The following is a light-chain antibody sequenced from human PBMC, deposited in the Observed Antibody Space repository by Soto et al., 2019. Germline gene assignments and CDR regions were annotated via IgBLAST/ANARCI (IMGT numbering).Light chain of an antibody. CDR3: SSYTSRSTDV. CDR2: DVI. J-gene: IGLJ1*01. CDR1: SSDVGDYNF. V-gene: IGLV2-14*01. Sequence: QSALTQPASVSGSPGQSITISCTGTSSDVGDYNFVSWYQQHPGKAPKVMIYDVIKRPSGVSNRFSGSKSGNTASLTISGLQAEDEADYYCSSYTSRSTDVFGTGTKLTVL.